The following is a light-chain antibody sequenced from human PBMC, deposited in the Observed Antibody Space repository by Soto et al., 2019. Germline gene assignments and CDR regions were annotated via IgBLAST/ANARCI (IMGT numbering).Light chain of an antibody. Sequence: EILFTQSPATLSLSPGERATLSRRASQNVGGYLAWYQQKPGQAPRLLISDASNRAAGIPARFSGIGSGTDFTLTISSLEPEDFAVYYCQQRNSWPLTFGGGTKVDIK. J-gene: IGKJ4*01. CDR2: DAS. CDR1: QNVGGY. CDR3: QQRNSWPLT. V-gene: IGKV3-11*01.